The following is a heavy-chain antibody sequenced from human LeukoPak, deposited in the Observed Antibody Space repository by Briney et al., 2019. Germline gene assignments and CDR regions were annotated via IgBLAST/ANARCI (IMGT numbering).Heavy chain of an antibody. CDR3: AKVGPGGYGGSGYYFDY. J-gene: IGHJ4*02. V-gene: IGHV3-23*01. D-gene: IGHD5-12*01. CDR1: GFTSSSYA. Sequence: GGSLRLSCAASGFTSSSYAMSWVRQAPGKGLEWVSAISGSGGSTYYADSVKGRFTISRDNSKNTLYLQMNSLRAEDTAVYYCAKVGPGGYGGSGYYFDYWGQGTLVTVSS. CDR2: ISGSGGST.